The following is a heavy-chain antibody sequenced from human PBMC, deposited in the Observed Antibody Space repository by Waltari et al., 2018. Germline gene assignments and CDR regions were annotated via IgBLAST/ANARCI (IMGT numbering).Heavy chain of an antibody. CDR1: GFTFSSYA. D-gene: IGHD3-3*01. CDR2: IYSGGIT. J-gene: IGHJ3*02. Sequence: EVQLLESGGGLVQPGGSLRLSCAASGFTFSSYAMSWVRQAPGKGLEWVSVIYSGGITNYADSVKGRFTISRDNSKNTLYLQMNSLRAEDTAVYYCAKVVRFLEWSDAFDIWGQGTMVTVSS. V-gene: IGHV3-23*03. CDR3: AKVVRFLEWSDAFDI.